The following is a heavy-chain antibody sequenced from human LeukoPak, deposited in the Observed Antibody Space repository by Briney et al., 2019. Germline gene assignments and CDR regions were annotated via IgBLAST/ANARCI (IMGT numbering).Heavy chain of an antibody. CDR1: GGSISSSTYY. V-gene: IGHV4-39*01. CDR2: INYSGST. D-gene: IGHD3-10*01. J-gene: IGHJ4*02. CDR3: ARARLSIIRGITNFDY. Sequence: SETLSLTCTVSGGSISSSTYYWGWIRQPPGKGLEWIGTINYSGSTFYNPSLKSRLTISVDTSKNQFSLLLHSVPAADTALYFCARARLSIIRGITNFDYWGQGTVVTVSS.